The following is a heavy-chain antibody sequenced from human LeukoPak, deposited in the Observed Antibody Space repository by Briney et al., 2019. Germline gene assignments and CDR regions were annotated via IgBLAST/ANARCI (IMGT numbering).Heavy chain of an antibody. Sequence: ASVKVSCKVSGYTLTELSMHWVRQAPGKGLEWMGGFDPEDGETIYAQKFQGRVTMTEDTSTDTAYMELSSLRSEDTAVYYCARDGRHYYGSGSYGDYYYYMDVWGKGTTVTVSS. CDR1: GYTLTELS. CDR2: FDPEDGET. J-gene: IGHJ6*03. CDR3: ARDGRHYYGSGSYGDYYYYMDV. D-gene: IGHD3-10*01. V-gene: IGHV1-24*01.